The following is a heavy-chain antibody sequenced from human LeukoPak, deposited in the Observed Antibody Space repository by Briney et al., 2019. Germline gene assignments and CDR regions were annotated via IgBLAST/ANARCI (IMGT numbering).Heavy chain of an antibody. D-gene: IGHD3-10*01. CDR2: IRDDGSNK. Sequence: GGSLRLSCAASGFTFSSYGMHWVRQAPGKGLEWVAFIRDDGSNKHYADSVKGRFTISRDNSKNTLYLQMNSLRAEDTAVYYCAKTRGFMVRGVISAFDIWGQGTMVTVSS. CDR1: GFTFSSYG. J-gene: IGHJ3*02. V-gene: IGHV3-30*02. CDR3: AKTRGFMVRGVISAFDI.